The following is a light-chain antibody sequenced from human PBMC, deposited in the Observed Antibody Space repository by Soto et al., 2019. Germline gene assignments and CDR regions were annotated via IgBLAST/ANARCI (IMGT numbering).Light chain of an antibody. CDR1: QSISSW. CDR2: DAS. J-gene: IGKJ1*01. CDR3: QQYNSYRT. Sequence: IQMTQSPSTLSASVGDRVTITFRASQSISSWLAWYQQKPGKAPKLLIYDASSLESGVPSRFSGSGSGTEFTLTISSLQPDDFATYYCQQYNSYRTFGQGTKVAIK. V-gene: IGKV1-5*01.